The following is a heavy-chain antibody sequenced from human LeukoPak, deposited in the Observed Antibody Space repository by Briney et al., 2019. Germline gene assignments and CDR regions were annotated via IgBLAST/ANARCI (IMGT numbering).Heavy chain of an antibody. CDR3: ATAFPGYYYDSSGEPFDY. Sequence: SETLSLTCTVSGGSISTSSYYWGWVRQPPGKGLEWIGNIFYSGSTYYSPSLKSRVTISLDTSKNQFSLKLSSVTAADTAVYYCATAFPGYYYDSSGEPFDYWGQGTLVTVSS. D-gene: IGHD3-22*01. CDR2: IFYSGST. CDR1: GGSISTSSYY. V-gene: IGHV4-39*07. J-gene: IGHJ4*02.